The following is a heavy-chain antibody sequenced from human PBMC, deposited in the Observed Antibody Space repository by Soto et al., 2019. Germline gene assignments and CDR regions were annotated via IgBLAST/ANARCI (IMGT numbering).Heavy chain of an antibody. CDR3: ARGRIAARPFFDY. CDR1: GGSISSYY. Sequence: SETLSLTCTVSGGSISSYYWSWIRQPPGKGLEWVGYIYYSGSTNYNPSLKSRVTISVDTSKDQFSLKLSSVTAADTAVYYCARGRIAARPFFDYWGQGTLVTVSS. D-gene: IGHD6-6*01. V-gene: IGHV4-59*01. CDR2: IYYSGST. J-gene: IGHJ4*02.